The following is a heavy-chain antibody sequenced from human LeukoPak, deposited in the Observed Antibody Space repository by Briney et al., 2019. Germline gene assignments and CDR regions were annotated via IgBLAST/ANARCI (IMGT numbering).Heavy chain of an antibody. J-gene: IGHJ4*02. CDR1: GFYFSAYL. CDR3: ARDLKGFSL. CDR2: IKQDGSQE. D-gene: IGHD3-3*02. V-gene: IGHV3-7*04. Sequence: GGSRRLSCVASGFYFSAYLMSWVRQAPGKGLEWVANIKQDGSQEFYVDSVKGRFTISRDNGNNSLYLHMSRLRVEDTAVYYCARDLKGFSLWGQGALVTVSS.